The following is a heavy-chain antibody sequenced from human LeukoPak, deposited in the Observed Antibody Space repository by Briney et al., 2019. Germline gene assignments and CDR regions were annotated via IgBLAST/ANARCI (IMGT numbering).Heavy chain of an antibody. V-gene: IGHV4-34*01. CDR1: GGSFSGYY. Sequence: SETLSLTCAVYGGSFSGYYWSWIRQPPGKGLEWIGEINHSGSTNYNPSLKSRVTISVDTSKNQFSLKLSSVTAADTAVYYCARGLSGWYGGAYDYWGQGTPVTVSS. J-gene: IGHJ4*02. D-gene: IGHD6-19*01. CDR3: ARGLSGWYGGAYDY. CDR2: INHSGST.